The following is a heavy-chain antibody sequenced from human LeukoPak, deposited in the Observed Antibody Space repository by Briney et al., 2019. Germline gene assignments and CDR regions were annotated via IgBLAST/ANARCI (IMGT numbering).Heavy chain of an antibody. V-gene: IGHV1-69*05. CDR1: GGTFSSYA. CDR3: ASCLVGVVVPAAIENYYYYYMDV. J-gene: IGHJ6*03. Sequence: ASVKVSCKASGGTFSSYAISWVRQAPGQGLEWMGGIIPIFGTANYAQKFQGRVTITTDESTSTAYMELSSLRSEDTAVYYCASCLVGVVVPAAIENYYYYYMDVWGKGTTVTVSS. D-gene: IGHD2-2*02. CDR2: IIPIFGTA.